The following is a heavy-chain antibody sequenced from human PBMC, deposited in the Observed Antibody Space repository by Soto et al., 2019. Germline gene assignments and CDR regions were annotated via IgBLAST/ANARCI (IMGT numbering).Heavy chain of an antibody. D-gene: IGHD3-10*01. J-gene: IGHJ4*02. CDR2: ISYDGSNK. CDR3: AKDGGSHFDY. V-gene: IGHV3-30*18. Sequence: QVQLVESGGGVVQPGRSLRLSCAASGFTFSSYGMHWVRQAPGKGLEWVAVISYDGSNKYYADSVKGRFTISRDNSKNTLYLQMNSLRAEDTAVYYCAKDGGSHFDYWGQGTLVTVSS. CDR1: GFTFSSYG.